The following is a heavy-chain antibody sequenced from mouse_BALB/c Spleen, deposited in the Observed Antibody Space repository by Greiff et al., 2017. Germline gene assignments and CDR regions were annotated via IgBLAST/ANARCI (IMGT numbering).Heavy chain of an antibody. J-gene: IGHJ4*01. V-gene: IGHV5-6-5*01. CDR1: GFTFSSYA. Sequence: DVKLVESGGGLVKPGGSLKLSCAASGFTFSSYAMSWVRQTPEKRLEWVASISSGGSTYYPDSVKGRFTISRDNARNILYLQMSSLRSEDTAMYYCARARSTTATMDYWGQGTSVTVSS. D-gene: IGHD1-2*01. CDR3: ARARSTTATMDY. CDR2: ISSGGST.